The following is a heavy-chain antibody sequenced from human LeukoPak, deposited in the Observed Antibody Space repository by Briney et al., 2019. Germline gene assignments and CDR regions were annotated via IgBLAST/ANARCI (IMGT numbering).Heavy chain of an antibody. D-gene: IGHD3-9*01. CDR1: GYTFTSYG. J-gene: IGHJ3*02. V-gene: IGHV1-18*01. CDR3: ARDVRDILTGYPKDAFDI. Sequence: ASVKVSCKASGYTFTSYGISWVRQAPGQGREWMGWISAYNGNTNYAQKLQGRVTMTTDTSTSTAYMELRRLRSDDTAVYYCARDVRDILTGYPKDAFDIWGQGTMVTVSS. CDR2: ISAYNGNT.